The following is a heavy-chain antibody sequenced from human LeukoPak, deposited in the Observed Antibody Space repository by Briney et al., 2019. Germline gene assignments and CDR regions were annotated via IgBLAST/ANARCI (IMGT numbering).Heavy chain of an antibody. CDR3: ARPLLRYFDWSSYGMDV. D-gene: IGHD3-9*01. Sequence: SETLSLTCAVYGGSFSGYYWSWIRQPPGKGLEWIGEINHSGSTNYNPSLKSRGTISVDTSKNQFSLKLSSVTAADTAVYYCARPLLRYFDWSSYGMDVWGQGTTVTVSS. CDR1: GGSFSGYY. CDR2: INHSGST. V-gene: IGHV4-34*01. J-gene: IGHJ6*02.